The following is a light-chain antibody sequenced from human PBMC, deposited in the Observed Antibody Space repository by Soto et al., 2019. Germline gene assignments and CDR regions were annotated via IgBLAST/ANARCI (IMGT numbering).Light chain of an antibody. V-gene: IGLV1-44*01. Sequence: QSVLTQPPSASGTPGQRVTISCSGSTSNIGNSTVNWYQQLPGTAPKLLIYANNQRPSGVPDRFSGSKSGTSASLAISGLQSEDEAAYHCAAWADILSGYVFGAGTKVTVL. CDR3: AAWADILSGYV. CDR2: ANN. J-gene: IGLJ1*01. CDR1: TSNIGNST.